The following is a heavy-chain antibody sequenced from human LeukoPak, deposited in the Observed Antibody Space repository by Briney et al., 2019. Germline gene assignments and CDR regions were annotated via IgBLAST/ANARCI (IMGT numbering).Heavy chain of an antibody. Sequence: GRSLRLSCAASGLTFSNYGMHWVRQAPGEGLEWVAVISSDGNNEYYADSAKGRFSISRDNSKNTLYLQMNSLRAEDTAVYYCAKGHYSVSSISHGGFDYWGQGTLAIVSS. V-gene: IGHV3-30*18. J-gene: IGHJ4*02. CDR3: AKGHYSVSSISHGGFDY. CDR2: ISSDGNNE. D-gene: IGHD1-26*01. CDR1: GLTFSNYG.